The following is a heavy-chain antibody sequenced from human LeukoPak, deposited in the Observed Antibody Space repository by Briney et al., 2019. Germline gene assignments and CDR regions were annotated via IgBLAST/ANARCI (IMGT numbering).Heavy chain of an antibody. Sequence: GGSLRLSCVASGFTFGKYWMSWVRQAPGKGLEWVANIKLDGSEKNYVDSVKGRFTISRDNTKNSLYLQMNSLRVEDTAVYYCARDRGCSSTSCYPHYYYYYGMDVWGQGTTVTVSS. V-gene: IGHV3-7*01. D-gene: IGHD2-2*01. CDR1: GFTFGKYW. CDR3: ARDRGCSSTSCYPHYYYYYGMDV. J-gene: IGHJ6*02. CDR2: IKLDGSEK.